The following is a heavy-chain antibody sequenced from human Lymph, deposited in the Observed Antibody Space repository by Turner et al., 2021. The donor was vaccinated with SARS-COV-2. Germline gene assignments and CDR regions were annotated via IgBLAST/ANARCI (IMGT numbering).Heavy chain of an antibody. CDR3: ARDRDSSGWVDY. D-gene: IGHD3-22*01. J-gene: IGHJ4*02. V-gene: IGHV3-30*04. CDR2: ISYDGSDK. Sequence: QLQLVDTGGGLVQLGRSLRLSGAASGLTFSGYALHWVRTAPGKGLGWVAFISYDGSDKYYADSVKGRFTFSRDNSKNTLYLQMNSLRAEDTAVYYCARDRDSSGWVDYWGQGTRVTVSS. CDR1: GLTFSGYA.